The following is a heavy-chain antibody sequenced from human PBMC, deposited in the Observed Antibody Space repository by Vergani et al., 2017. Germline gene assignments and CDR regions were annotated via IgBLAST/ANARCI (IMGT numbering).Heavy chain of an antibody. CDR2: IIPILGIA. D-gene: IGHD2-2*01. CDR1: GGTFNNCA. Sequence: QVQLVQSGAEVKKPGSSVKVSCKASGGTFNNCAISWVRQAPGQGLEWMGRIIPILGIANYAQKFQGRVTITADKSTSTAYMELSSLRSEDTAVYYCAVVPAAAETYFYCSIDVWGQGTTVTVSS. J-gene: IGHJ6*02. CDR3: AVVPAAAETYFYCSIDV. V-gene: IGHV1-69*02.